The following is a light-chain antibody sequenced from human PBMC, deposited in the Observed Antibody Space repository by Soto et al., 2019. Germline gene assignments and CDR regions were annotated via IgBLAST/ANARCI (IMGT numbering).Light chain of an antibody. Sequence: EMVMTQSPATLSVSPGERATLSCRASQSVSSYLAWYQQKPAQPPRLLLYVASTRAAGIPARLSGSGCGTEFTLTISSLQAEDVAVYYCQQYKDWPPRFGQGTKVEIK. CDR1: QSVSSY. J-gene: IGKJ1*01. CDR2: VAS. V-gene: IGKV3-15*01. CDR3: QQYKDWPPR.